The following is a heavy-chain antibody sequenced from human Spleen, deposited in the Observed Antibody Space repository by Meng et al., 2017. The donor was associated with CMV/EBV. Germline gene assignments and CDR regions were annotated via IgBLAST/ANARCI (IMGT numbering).Heavy chain of an antibody. CDR1: GFTFTNAW. J-gene: IGHJ5*02. D-gene: IGHD3-3*01. V-gene: IGHV3-15*01. CDR3: TTGFGEFIDNKWFDP. CDR2: IKSKTHGGTT. Sequence: GGSLRLSCAASGFTFTNAWMSWVRQAPGKGLEWVGRIKSKTHGGTTANATPVKDRFSISRDDSKNTLYLEMKSLKTEDTAVYYCTTGFGEFIDNKWFDPWGQGTLVTVSS.